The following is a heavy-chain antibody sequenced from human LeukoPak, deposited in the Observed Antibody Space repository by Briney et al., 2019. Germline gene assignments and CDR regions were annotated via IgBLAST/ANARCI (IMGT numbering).Heavy chain of an antibody. CDR1: GFTFTSSA. V-gene: IGHV1-58*01. D-gene: IGHD5-12*01. CDR3: ARAGRGYSGYASDY. J-gene: IGHJ4*02. Sequence: ASVKVSCKASGFTFTSSAVQWVRQARGQRLEWIGWIVVGSGNTNYAQKFQERVTITRDMSTSTAYMELSSLRSEDTAVYYCARAGRGYSGYASDYWGQGTLVTVSS. CDR2: IVVGSGNT.